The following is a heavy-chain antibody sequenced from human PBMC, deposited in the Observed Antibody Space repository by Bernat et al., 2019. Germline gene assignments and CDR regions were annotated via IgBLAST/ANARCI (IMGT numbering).Heavy chain of an antibody. Sequence: EVQLLESGGGLVQPGGSLRLSCAASGFSFGGYAMSWVRQAPGKGVEWVSGISGSGATPSYADSVKGRFTISRDNSNNIVNLQINSLGAEETAVYYCAKGVRGYSPSHFDYWGQGTQVVVSA. D-gene: IGHD2-15*01. V-gene: IGHV3-23*01. CDR2: ISGSGATP. J-gene: IGHJ4*02. CDR3: AKGVRGYSPSHFDY. CDR1: GFSFGGYA.